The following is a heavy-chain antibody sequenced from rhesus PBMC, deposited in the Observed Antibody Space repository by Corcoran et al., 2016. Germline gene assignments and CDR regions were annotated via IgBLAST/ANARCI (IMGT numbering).Heavy chain of an antibody. V-gene: IGHV4-80*01. D-gene: IGHD4-29*01. CDR1: GGSFSGYW. CDR2: FKGNSGST. CDR3: ARSTVAATEYFEF. Sequence: QVQLQESGPGLVKPSETLSLTCVVSGGSFSGYWWSWIRQPPGKGREWIGEFKGNSGSTHYTPTPKSRVTISKGASKNQFSLKLSSVTAADTAVYYCARSTVAATEYFEFWGQGALVTVSS. J-gene: IGHJ1*01.